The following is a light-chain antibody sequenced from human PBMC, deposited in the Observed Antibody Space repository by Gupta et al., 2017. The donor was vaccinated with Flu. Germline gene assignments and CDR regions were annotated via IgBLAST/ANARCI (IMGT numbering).Light chain of an antibody. Sequence: TDTLNCTGNSYNGGNQGADWLQQHTGHPPKLLVYRTNNRPSGIPDRCSESKSGNTASLTLXGXQPGEEXDYYCYAWASSINVGVVGGGTKLTVL. J-gene: IGLJ3*02. CDR2: RTN. CDR1: SYNGGNQG. CDR3: YAWASSINVGV. V-gene: IGLV10-54*04.